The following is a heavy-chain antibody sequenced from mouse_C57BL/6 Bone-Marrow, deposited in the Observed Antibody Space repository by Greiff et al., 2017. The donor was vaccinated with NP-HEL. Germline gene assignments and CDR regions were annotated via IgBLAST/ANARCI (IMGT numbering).Heavy chain of an antibody. Sequence: EVQLQQSGTVLARPGASVKLSCKASGYTFTSYWMHWVKQRPGQGLEWIGAIYPRNGDTSYNQKFKGKATLTADKSSSTAYMELSSLTSEDSAVYDFTKHSVYYYFAYWGQGTLVTVSA. D-gene: IGHD1-1*02. CDR2: IYPRNGDT. CDR1: GYTFTSYW. CDR3: TKHSVYYYFAY. J-gene: IGHJ3*01. V-gene: IGHV1-5*01.